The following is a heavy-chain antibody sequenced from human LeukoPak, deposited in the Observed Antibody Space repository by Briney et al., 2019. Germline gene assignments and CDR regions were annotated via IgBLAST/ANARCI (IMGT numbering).Heavy chain of an antibody. CDR1: GGSITGFF. D-gene: IGHD6-6*01. J-gene: IGHJ4*02. Sequence: SETLSLTCAVSGGSITGFFWTWIRQPAGEGLQYIGRIFSRGGANYNPSLQSRVAVSVDTSQNLFSLKLTSVTAADTAVYFCARVATPDVSSSLDFWGQGILVTVSS. V-gene: IGHV4-4*07. CDR3: ARVATPDVSSSLDF. CDR2: IFSRGGA.